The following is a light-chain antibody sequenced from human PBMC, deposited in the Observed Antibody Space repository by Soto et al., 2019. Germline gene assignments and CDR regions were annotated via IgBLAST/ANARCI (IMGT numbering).Light chain of an antibody. J-gene: IGLJ1*01. CDR3: RSYAGSNNSV. CDR1: ISDVGGYNY. CDR2: GVS. Sequence: QCLLTQPPSASGSPGQSFTISCTGTISDVGGYNYVSWYQQHPGKAPKLMIYGVSKRPSGVPDRFSGSKSGNTASLTVSGLQAEDEADYYCRSYAGSNNSVFGTGTKVTVL. V-gene: IGLV2-8*01.